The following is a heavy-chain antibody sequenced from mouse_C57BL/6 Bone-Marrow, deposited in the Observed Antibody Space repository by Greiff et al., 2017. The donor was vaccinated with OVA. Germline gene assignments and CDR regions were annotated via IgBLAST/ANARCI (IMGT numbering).Heavy chain of an antibody. Sequence: VQLQQPGAELVRPGSSVKLSCKASGYTFTSYWMDWVKQRPGQGLEWIGNIYPYDSETHYNQKFKDKATLTVDKSSSTAYMQLSSLTSEDSAVYYCAAYDFAYWGQGTLVTVSA. CDR1: GYTFTSYW. CDR2: IYPYDSET. V-gene: IGHV1-61*01. D-gene: IGHD2-3*01. J-gene: IGHJ3*01. CDR3: AAYDFAY.